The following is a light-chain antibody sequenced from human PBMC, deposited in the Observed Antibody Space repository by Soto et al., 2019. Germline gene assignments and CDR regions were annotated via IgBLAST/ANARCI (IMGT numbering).Light chain of an antibody. J-gene: IGKJ1*01. CDR3: QQYGSSPRT. V-gene: IGKV3-20*01. Sequence: EIVLTQAPGTLSLSPGDRATLSCRASQSVSSSSLAWYQQRPGQAPRLLIYLASIRPTGIPDRFSGSGSGTDFTLTINRLEREDFAVYYCQQYGSSPRTFGQGTKVEIK. CDR2: LAS. CDR1: QSVSSSS.